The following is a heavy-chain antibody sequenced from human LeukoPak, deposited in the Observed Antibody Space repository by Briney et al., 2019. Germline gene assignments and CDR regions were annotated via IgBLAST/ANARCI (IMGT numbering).Heavy chain of an antibody. CDR3: ARGRSNYYGMDV. V-gene: IGHV4-59*01. Sequence: SETLPLTCSVSDGSINSYYWNWIRRPPGKGLEWIGYIYYNGNTNYSPSLKSRVTMSVDTSKNLFSLKVSSVTAADTAVHYCARGRSNYYGMDVWGQGTTVTVSS. D-gene: IGHD1-26*01. CDR2: IYYNGNT. J-gene: IGHJ6*02. CDR1: DGSINSYY.